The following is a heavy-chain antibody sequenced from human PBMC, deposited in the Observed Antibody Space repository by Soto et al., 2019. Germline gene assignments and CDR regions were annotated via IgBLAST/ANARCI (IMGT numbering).Heavy chain of an antibody. D-gene: IGHD3-10*01. V-gene: IGHV1-69*13. CDR3: ARARLLWFGEFKYYYYYGMDV. CDR2: IIPIFGTA. CDR1: GGSFSSYA. J-gene: IGHJ6*02. Sequence: SVKVSCKASGGSFSSYAISWVRQAPGQGLEWMGGIIPIFGTANYAQKFQGRVTITADESTSTAYMELSSLRSEDTAVYYCARARLLWFGEFKYYYYYGMDVWGQGTTVTVSS.